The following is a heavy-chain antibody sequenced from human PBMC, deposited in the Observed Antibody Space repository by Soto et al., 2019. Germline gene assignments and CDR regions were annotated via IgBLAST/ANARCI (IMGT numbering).Heavy chain of an antibody. CDR1: GYTFTGLS. CDR2: FDPGDGET. CDR3: AKGDPYSYENYFDY. D-gene: IGHD5-18*01. J-gene: IGHJ4*02. Sequence: ASVKVSCKASGYTFTGLSMHWVRQAPGQGLEWMGGFDPGDGETIYAQKFQGRVTMTEDTSTDTAYMELSSLRSEDTAVYYCAKGDPYSYENYFDYWGQGTLVTVSS. V-gene: IGHV1-24*01.